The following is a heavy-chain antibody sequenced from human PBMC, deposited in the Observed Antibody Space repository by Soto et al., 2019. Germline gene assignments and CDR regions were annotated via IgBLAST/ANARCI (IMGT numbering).Heavy chain of an antibody. D-gene: IGHD3-22*01. J-gene: IGHJ4*02. CDR3: ARSSNYYDSSGPPDY. CDR2: IYYSGST. V-gene: IGHV4-59*01. CDR1: GGSISSYY. Sequence: SETLSLTCTVSGGSISSYYWSWIRQPPGKGLEWIGYIYYSGSTNYNPSLKSRVTISVDTSKNQFSLKLSSVTAADTAVYYCARSSNYYDSSGPPDYWGQGTLVTVSS.